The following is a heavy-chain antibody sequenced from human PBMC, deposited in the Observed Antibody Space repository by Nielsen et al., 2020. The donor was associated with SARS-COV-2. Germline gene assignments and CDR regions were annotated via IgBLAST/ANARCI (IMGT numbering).Heavy chain of an antibody. CDR1: GGSISSGGYY. V-gene: IGHV4-31*03. Sequence: LRLSCTVSGGSISSGGYYWSWIRQHPGKGLEWIGYIYYSGSTYYNPSLKSRVTISVDTSKNQFSLKPSSVTAADTAVYYCARGRTMAPPGYYGMDVWGQGTTVTVSS. J-gene: IGHJ6*02. CDR3: ARGRTMAPPGYYGMDV. D-gene: IGHD4/OR15-4a*01. CDR2: IYYSGST.